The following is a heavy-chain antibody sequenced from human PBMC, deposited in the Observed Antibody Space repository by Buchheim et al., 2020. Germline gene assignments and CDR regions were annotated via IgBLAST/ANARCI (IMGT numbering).Heavy chain of an antibody. CDR1: GFTFTNAW. CDR3: ARVSDSSWGKF. D-gene: IGHD7-27*01. V-gene: IGHV3-7*01. Sequence: EVQLVESGGGLVKPGGSLRLSCAASGFTFTNAWMSWVRQAPGKGLEWVASVNQDGSGQYYVDSVKGRFTISRDNAKNSVYLQMNSLRAEDTAVYYCARVSDSSWGKFWGQGTL. CDR2: VNQDGSGQ. J-gene: IGHJ4*02.